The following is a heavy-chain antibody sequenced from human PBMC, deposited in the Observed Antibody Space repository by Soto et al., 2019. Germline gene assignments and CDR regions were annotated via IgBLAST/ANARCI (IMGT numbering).Heavy chain of an antibody. V-gene: IGHV4-4*02. CDR1: GGSISSSNL. CDR2: IYDSVST. J-gene: IGHJ3*02. D-gene: IGHD3-16*01. CDR3: AREWGFLGYPRVDAFDI. Sequence: QVQLQESGPGLVKPSGTLSLTCAVSGGSISSSNLWSWVRQPPGQGLEWIGAIYDSVSTNYNPSRKSRVTISVDKSKNQFSLKLSSVTAADTAVYYCAREWGFLGYPRVDAFDIWGQGTMVTVSS.